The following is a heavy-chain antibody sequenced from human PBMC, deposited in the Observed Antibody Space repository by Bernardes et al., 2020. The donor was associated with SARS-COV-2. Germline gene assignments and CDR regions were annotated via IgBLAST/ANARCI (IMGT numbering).Heavy chain of an antibody. CDR1: GFKFGDYA. Sequence: GGSLRLSCRGSGFKFGDYALSWVRQAPGKGLEWIGFIRRQVYGGTVEYAATVKERFTISRDDSKSVAYLEMNSLKIEDTAVYYCARDHTIFGVVSRHYQYGMDVWGQGTTVTVSS. V-gene: IGHV3-49*04. CDR2: IRRQVYGGTV. J-gene: IGHJ6*02. CDR3: ARDHTIFGVVSRHYQYGMDV. D-gene: IGHD3-3*01.